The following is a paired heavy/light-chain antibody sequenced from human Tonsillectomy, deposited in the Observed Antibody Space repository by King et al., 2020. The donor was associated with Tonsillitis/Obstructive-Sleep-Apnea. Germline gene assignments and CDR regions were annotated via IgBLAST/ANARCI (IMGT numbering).Heavy chain of an antibody. CDR2: IWFDGSDK. D-gene: IGHD3-10*01. J-gene: IGHJ4*02. CDR3: ARARFNVVRGAPYYFDY. Sequence: APDKGLEWVAVIWFDGSDKYYADSVKGRFTISRDNSKNTLYLQMNSLRVEDTAVYYCARARFNVVRGAPYYFDYWGQGTLVTVSS. V-gene: IGHV3-33*01.
Light chain of an antibody. CDR3: SSYTSSSTHVV. Sequence: QSALTQPASVSGSPGQSITISCTGTSSDVGGYNYVSWYQQHPGKAPKLMIYDVWNRPSGVSNRFSGSKSGNTASLTISGLQAEDEADYYCSSYTSSSTHVVFGGGTKLTVL. J-gene: IGLJ2*01. CDR2: DVW. V-gene: IGLV2-14*01. CDR1: SSDVGGYNY.